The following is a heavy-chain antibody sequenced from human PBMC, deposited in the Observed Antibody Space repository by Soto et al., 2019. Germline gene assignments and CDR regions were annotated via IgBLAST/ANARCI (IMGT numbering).Heavy chain of an antibody. CDR3: AGQDLKQLWPDDY. V-gene: IGHV4-39*01. CDR1: GGFIRSSRDY. CDR2: IYYSGNT. J-gene: IGHJ4*02. Sequence: QLQLQESGPGLVKSSETPSLTCTVSGGFIRSSRDYWGWIRQPPGKGLENIGSIYYSGNTYYNPSINSRATITVDTSKNQFSLKVSSVIDADAGVYYCAGQDLKQLWPDDYWSQGILVMVTS. D-gene: IGHD5-18*01.